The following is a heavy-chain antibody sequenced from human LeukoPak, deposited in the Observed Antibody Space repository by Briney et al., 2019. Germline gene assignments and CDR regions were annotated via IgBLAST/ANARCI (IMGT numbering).Heavy chain of an antibody. V-gene: IGHV4-34*01. CDR1: GFTFSNAW. Sequence: GSLRLSCAASGFTFSNAWMSWVRQAPGKGLEWIGEINHSGTTDYNPSLQSRVTISLDTSKNQFSLKVTSVTAADTAVYYCARVRLPPYYYYFYYMDVWGTGTTVTVSS. D-gene: IGHD5-18*01. CDR3: ARVRLPPYYYYFYYMDV. CDR2: INHSGTT. J-gene: IGHJ6*03.